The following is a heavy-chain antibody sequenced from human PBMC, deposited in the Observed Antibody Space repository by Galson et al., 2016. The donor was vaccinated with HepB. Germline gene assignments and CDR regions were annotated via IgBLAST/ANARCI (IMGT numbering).Heavy chain of an antibody. CDR2: IYSSGST. J-gene: IGHJ4*02. CDR3: ARTVPGGGGYSDY. Sequence: SETLSLTCTVSGGAVFYYFWSWIRQPPGKGLEWIGYIYSSGSTTYNPSLKSRVTISVDTSNNQFSLTLNSVTAADTALYYCARTVPGGGGYSDYWGQGTLVTVSS. CDR1: GGAVFYYF. D-gene: IGHD4-23*01. V-gene: IGHV4-59*02.